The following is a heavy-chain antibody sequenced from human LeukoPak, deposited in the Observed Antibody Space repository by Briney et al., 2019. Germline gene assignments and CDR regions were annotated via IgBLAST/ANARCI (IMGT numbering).Heavy chain of an antibody. D-gene: IGHD3-10*01. CDR3: AKRGAYFGGFDY. J-gene: IGHJ4*02. Sequence: GGSLRLSCAASGFTFSNYDMSWVRQAPGKGLEWVSGISGSGGSTSYGDSVKGRLTISRDNSKSTLYLQMNSLRAEDTAVYYCAKRGAYFGGFDYWGQGTLVTVSS. CDR1: GFTFSNYD. CDR2: ISGSGGST. V-gene: IGHV3-23*01.